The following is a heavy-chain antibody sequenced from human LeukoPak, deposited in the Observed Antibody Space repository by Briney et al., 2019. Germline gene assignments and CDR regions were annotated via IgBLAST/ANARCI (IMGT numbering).Heavy chain of an antibody. CDR2: ISYSSSTI. CDR3: ARDLISGHYTFDY. CDR1: GFPFSSFS. D-gene: IGHD1-26*01. V-gene: IGHV3-48*02. Sequence: AGGSLRLSCAASGFPFSSFSMNWVRQAPGKGLEWVSYISYSSSTIYYADSVKGRFTISRDNAKNSLYLRMNSLRDEDTAVYYCARDLISGHYTFDYWGQGALVTVSS. J-gene: IGHJ4*02.